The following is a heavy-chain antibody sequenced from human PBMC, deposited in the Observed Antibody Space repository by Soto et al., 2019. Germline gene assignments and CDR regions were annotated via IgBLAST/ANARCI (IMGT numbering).Heavy chain of an antibody. CDR2: IKSKTDGGTT. V-gene: IGHV3-15*01. Sequence: GGSLRLSCAASGFTFSNAWMSWVRQAPGKGLEWVGRIKSKTDGGTTDYAAPVKGRFTISRDDSKNTLYLQMNSLKTEDTAVYYCTTDRYSSSSHAFDIWGQGTMVTVSS. J-gene: IGHJ3*02. CDR3: TTDRYSSSSHAFDI. D-gene: IGHD6-6*01. CDR1: GFTFSNAW.